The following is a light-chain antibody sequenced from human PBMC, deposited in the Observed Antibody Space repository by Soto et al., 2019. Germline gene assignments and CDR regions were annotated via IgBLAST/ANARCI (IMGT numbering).Light chain of an antibody. CDR3: SSYTSSSTRGVV. J-gene: IGLJ2*01. V-gene: IGLV2-8*01. Sequence: QSALTQPPSASGSPGQSVTISCTGTSSDVGGYNYVSWYQQHPGKAPKLMIYEVSKRPSGVPDRFSGSNSGNTASLTVSGLKAEDEADYYCSSYTSSSTRGVVFGGGTKVTVL. CDR1: SSDVGGYNY. CDR2: EVS.